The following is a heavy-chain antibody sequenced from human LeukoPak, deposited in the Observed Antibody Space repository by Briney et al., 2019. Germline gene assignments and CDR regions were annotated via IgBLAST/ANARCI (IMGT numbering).Heavy chain of an antibody. CDR2: INHSGST. J-gene: IGHJ4*02. CDR1: GGSFSGYY. D-gene: IGHD5-12*01. CDR3: ARRSGYDLDY. Sequence: SETLSLTCAVYGGSFSGYYWSWIRQPPGKGLEWIGEINHSGSTNYNPSLKRRVTISVDTSKNQFSLKLSSVTAADTAVYYCARRSGYDLDYWGQGTLVTVSS. V-gene: IGHV4-34*01.